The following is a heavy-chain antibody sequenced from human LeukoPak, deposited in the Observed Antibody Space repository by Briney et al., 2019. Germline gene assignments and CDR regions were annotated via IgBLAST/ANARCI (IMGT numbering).Heavy chain of an antibody. J-gene: IGHJ4*02. V-gene: IGHV4-4*08. D-gene: IGHD1/OR15-1a*01. CDR2: ITNSGDA. CDR3: ARHVEHAAYFHY. Sequence: SETLSLTCTVAGVSITDFNWSWLRQSPGKGLEWIGWITNSGDANYNPSLESRLAISGDTSKSQLSLIVTSVTDADTAVYYCARHVEHAAYFHYWGQGVLVTVSS. CDR1: GVSITDFN.